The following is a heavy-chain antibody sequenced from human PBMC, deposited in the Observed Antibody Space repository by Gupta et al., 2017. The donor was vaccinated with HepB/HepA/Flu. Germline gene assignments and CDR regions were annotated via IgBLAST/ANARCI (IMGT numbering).Heavy chain of an antibody. CDR2: IYYSGST. V-gene: IGHV4-39*01. Sequence: QLQLQESGPGLVKPSETLSLPCTVSGGSISSSSYYWGWIRQPPGKGLEWIGSIYYSGSTYYNPSLKSRVTISVDTSKNQFSLKLSSVTAADTAVYYCARGELGHYYYYYYMDVWGKGTTVTVSS. J-gene: IGHJ6*03. D-gene: IGHD7-27*01. CDR1: GGSISSSSYY. CDR3: ARGELGHYYYYYYMDV.